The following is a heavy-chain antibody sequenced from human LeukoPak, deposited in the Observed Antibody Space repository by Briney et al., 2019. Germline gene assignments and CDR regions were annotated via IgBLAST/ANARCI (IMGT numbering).Heavy chain of an antibody. D-gene: IGHD1-26*01. CDR2: IYYSGST. V-gene: IGHV4-59*01. J-gene: IGHJ5*02. Sequence: SETLSLTCTVSGGSISSYHWSWIRQPPGKGLEWIGYIYYSGSTNYNPSLKSRVTISVDTSKNQFSLKLSSVTAADTAVYYCAREVGRRSWFDPWGQGTLVTVSS. CDR3: AREVGRRSWFDP. CDR1: GGSISSYH.